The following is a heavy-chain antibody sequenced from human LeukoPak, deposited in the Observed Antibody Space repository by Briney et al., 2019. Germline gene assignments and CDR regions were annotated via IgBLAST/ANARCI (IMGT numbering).Heavy chain of an antibody. CDR2: INSDGSST. D-gene: IGHD6-19*01. V-gene: IGHV3-74*01. CDR1: GFTFSSYW. Sequence: GGSLRLSCAASGFTFSSYWMHWVRQAPGKGLVWVSRINSDGSSTSYADSVKGRVTISRDNAKNTLYLQMNSLRAEDTAVYYCARDWSPGYSSGWSNWFDPWGQGTLVTVSS. J-gene: IGHJ5*02. CDR3: ARDWSPGYSSGWSNWFDP.